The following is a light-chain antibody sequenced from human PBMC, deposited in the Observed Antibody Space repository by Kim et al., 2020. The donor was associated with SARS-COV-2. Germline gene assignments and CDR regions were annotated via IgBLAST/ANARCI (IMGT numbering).Light chain of an antibody. CDR1: QSVSSTY. J-gene: IGKJ1*01. V-gene: IGKV3-20*01. Sequence: EIVLTQSPGTLSLSPGERATLSCRASQSVSSTYFAWYQQKPGQAPRLLIYAASSRATGTPDRFSGSGSGTDFTLTISRLEPEDFAVYYCQQYGSSPRTFGQGTKVDIK. CDR2: AAS. CDR3: QQYGSSPRT.